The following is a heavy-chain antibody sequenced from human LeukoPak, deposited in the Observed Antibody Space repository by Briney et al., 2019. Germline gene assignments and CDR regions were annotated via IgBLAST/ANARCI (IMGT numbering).Heavy chain of an antibody. D-gene: IGHD6-19*01. CDR1: GGTFNSYA. V-gene: IGHV1-69*01. J-gene: IGHJ4*02. CDR3: ARDEGSGSYYFDY. CDR2: IIPIFGTA. Sequence: GASVKVSCKASGGTFNSYAISWVRQAPGQGLEWMGGIIPIFGTANYAQKFQGRVTITADESTSTAYMELSSLRSEDTAVYYCARDEGSGSYYFDYWGQGTLVTVSS.